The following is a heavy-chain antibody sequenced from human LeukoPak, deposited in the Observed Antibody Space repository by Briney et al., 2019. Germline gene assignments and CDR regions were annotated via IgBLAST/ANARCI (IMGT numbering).Heavy chain of an antibody. J-gene: IGHJ3*02. Sequence: SETLSLTCTVSGYSITSYYWSWIRQPPGKGLEWIGYIFYSGNTDYNPSLKSRVTISVDTSRNQFSLKLDSVTAADTAVYYCARPYRSAWYGVFHIWGQGTMVTVSS. CDR2: IFYSGNT. D-gene: IGHD6-19*01. CDR1: GYSITSYY. V-gene: IGHV4-59*08. CDR3: ARPYRSAWYGVFHI.